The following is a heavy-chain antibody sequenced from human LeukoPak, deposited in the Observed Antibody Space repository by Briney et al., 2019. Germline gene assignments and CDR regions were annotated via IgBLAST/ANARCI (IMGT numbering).Heavy chain of an antibody. D-gene: IGHD6-19*01. CDR3: ASLEQSLALFDY. J-gene: IGHJ4*02. Sequence: PSETLSLTCTVSGGSISSSSYYWGWIRQHPGKGLEWIGSINYSGSTYYNPSLKSRVTISVDTSKNQFSLKLSSVTGAGTALYYCASLEQSLALFDYWGERTRVTVSS. CDR2: INYSGST. V-gene: IGHV4-39*01. CDR1: GGSISSSSYY.